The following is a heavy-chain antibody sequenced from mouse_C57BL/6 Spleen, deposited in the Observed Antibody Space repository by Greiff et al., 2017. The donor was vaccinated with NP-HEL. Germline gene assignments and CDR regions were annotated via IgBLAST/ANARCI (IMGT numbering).Heavy chain of an antibody. Sequence: VQLQQSGAELVKPGASVKISCKASGYAFSSYWMNWVKQRPGKGLEWIGQIYPGDGDTNYNGKFKGKATLTADKSSSTAYMQLSSLTSEDSAVYFCARDPYGSSYAWFAYWGQRTLVTVSA. V-gene: IGHV1-80*01. CDR3: ARDPYGSSYAWFAY. J-gene: IGHJ3*01. CDR1: GYAFSSYW. D-gene: IGHD1-1*01. CDR2: IYPGDGDT.